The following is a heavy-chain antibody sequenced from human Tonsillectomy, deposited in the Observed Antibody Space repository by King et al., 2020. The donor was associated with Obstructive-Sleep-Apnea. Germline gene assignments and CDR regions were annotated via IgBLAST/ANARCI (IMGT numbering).Heavy chain of an antibody. J-gene: IGHJ6*02. D-gene: IGHD4-17*01. Sequence: QLVQSGSEVKKPGESLRSSCKGSGYSFTTYWISWVRQMPGKGLEWMGKIDPIDSYTDYSPSFQGHVTISVYKSITTAYLQWSSLTASDTAMYYCARSPLNDFGDYGLLGGMDVWGQGTTVTVSS. CDR3: ARSPLNDFGDYGLLGGMDV. V-gene: IGHV5-10-1*03. CDR2: IDPIDSYT. CDR1: GYSFTTYW.